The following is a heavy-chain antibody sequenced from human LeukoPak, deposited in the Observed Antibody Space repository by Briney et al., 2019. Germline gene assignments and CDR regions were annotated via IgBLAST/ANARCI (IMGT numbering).Heavy chain of an antibody. Sequence: PSETLSLTCTVSGGSISSGSYYWSWIRQPPGKGLEWIGYIFHRGSTNYNPSLKSRVTISVDTSKNHFSLKLSSVTAADTAVYYCARDAYYYDSSGSRLFDYWGQGTLVTVSS. CDR2: IFHRGST. J-gene: IGHJ4*02. V-gene: IGHV4-61*03. CDR3: ARDAYYYDSSGSRLFDY. D-gene: IGHD3-22*01. CDR1: GGSISSGSYY.